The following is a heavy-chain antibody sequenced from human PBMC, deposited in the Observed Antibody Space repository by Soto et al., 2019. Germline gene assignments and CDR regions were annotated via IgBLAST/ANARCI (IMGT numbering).Heavy chain of an antibody. CDR2: INPSGGSA. CDR3: ARVEESPAGTRVLDY. J-gene: IGHJ4*02. Sequence: QVQLVQSGAEVKKPGASVKVSCKASGYTFTSYYMHWVRQAPGQGLEWMGIINPSGGSASYAQKVQGRGTMTKDTSPSTVHMELSSLRSEDTAVYYCARVEESPAGTRVLDYWGQGTLVTVSS. CDR1: GYTFTSYY. D-gene: IGHD6-13*01. V-gene: IGHV1-46*01.